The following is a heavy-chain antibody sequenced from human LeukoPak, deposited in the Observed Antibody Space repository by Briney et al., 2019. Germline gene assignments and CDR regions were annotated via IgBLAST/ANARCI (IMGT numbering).Heavy chain of an antibody. CDR3: ARGGYGDYDY. CDR1: GGSISSYY. CDR2: IYYSGST. D-gene: IGHD4-17*01. J-gene: IGHJ4*02. V-gene: IGHV4-59*01. Sequence: SETLSLTCSVSGGSISSYYWSWIRQPPGKGLEWIGYIYYSGSTNYNPSLKSRVTISVDTSKNQFSLKLSSVTAADTAVYYCARGGYGDYDYWGQGTLVTVSS.